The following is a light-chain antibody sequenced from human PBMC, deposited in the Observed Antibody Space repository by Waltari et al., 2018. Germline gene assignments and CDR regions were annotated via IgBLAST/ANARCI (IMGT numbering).Light chain of an antibody. CDR1: QSFSSSF. CDR2: AAS. V-gene: IGKV3-20*01. Sequence: IVLTQSPGTLSLSPGERATLSCRASQSFSSSFLAWYQQKPGQAPRLLIYAASNRATGVPYRFSGSGSETDFTLTISRLESEDVALDYCQQSGTSPRTFRAATKVEIK. J-gene: IGKJ4*02. CDR3: QQSGTSPRT.